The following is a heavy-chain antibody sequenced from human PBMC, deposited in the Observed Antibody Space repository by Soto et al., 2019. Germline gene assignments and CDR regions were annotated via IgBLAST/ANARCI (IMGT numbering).Heavy chain of an antibody. Sequence: SVKVSCKASGGTFSSYAISWVRQAPGQGLEWMGGIIPIFGTANYAQKFQGRVTITADESTSTAYMELSSLRSEDTAVYYCARGPYCTNGACYPDYWGQGTLVTVSS. CDR1: GGTFSSYA. J-gene: IGHJ4*02. D-gene: IGHD2-8*01. CDR2: IIPIFGTA. CDR3: ARGPYCTNGACYPDY. V-gene: IGHV1-69*13.